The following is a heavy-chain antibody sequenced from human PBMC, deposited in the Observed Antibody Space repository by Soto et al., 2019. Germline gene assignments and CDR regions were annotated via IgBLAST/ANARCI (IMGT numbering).Heavy chain of an antibody. Sequence: GGSLRLSCAASGFTFSSYGMHWVRQAPGKGLEWVAVISYDGSNKYYADSVKGRFTISRDNSKNTLYLQMNSLRAEDTAVYYCAKDPFLYCSSTSCYEGGFDYWGQGTLVTVSS. J-gene: IGHJ4*02. CDR2: ISYDGSNK. V-gene: IGHV3-30*18. D-gene: IGHD2-2*01. CDR1: GFTFSSYG. CDR3: AKDPFLYCSSTSCYEGGFDY.